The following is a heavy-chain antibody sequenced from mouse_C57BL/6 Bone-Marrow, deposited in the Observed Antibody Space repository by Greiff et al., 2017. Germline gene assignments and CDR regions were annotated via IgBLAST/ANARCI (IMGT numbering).Heavy chain of an antibody. D-gene: IGHD1-1*01. CDR2: IHPNSGST. V-gene: IGHV1-64*01. Sequence: VKLMESGAELVKPGASVKLSCKASGYTFTSYWMHWVKQRPGQGLEWIGMIHPNSGSTNYNEKFKSKATLTVDKSSSTAYMQLSSLTSEDSAVYYCAHYYGSLSYAMDYWGQGTSVTVSS. CDR1: GYTFTSYW. J-gene: IGHJ4*01. CDR3: AHYYGSLSYAMDY.